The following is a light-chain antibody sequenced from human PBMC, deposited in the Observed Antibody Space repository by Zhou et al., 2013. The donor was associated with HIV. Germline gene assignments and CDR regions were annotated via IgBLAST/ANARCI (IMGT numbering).Light chain of an antibody. Sequence: AVRLTQSPTSVSASTGDRVTITCRASHDISSYLAWYQQKPGSAPRVLIHSASTLQSGVPSRFSGSGSGTDFTLTISSLQPEDFATYYCQQFNSYPFTFGPGTKVDIK. V-gene: IGKV1-8*01. CDR3: QQFNSYPFT. J-gene: IGKJ3*01. CDR1: HDISSY. CDR2: SAS.